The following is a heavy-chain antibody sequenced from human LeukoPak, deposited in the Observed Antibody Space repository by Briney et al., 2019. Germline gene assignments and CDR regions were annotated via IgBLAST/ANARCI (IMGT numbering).Heavy chain of an antibody. J-gene: IGHJ6*02. D-gene: IGHD2-2*01. CDR2: INPNSGGT. Sequence: ASVTVSCKASGYTFTVYYMQWVRQAPGQGLEWMGWINPNSGGTNYAQKFQGRVTITRDTSISTAYMELSRLRSDDTAVYFCARDHCVSSGCYEDYYYGMDVWGRGTTVTVSS. V-gene: IGHV1-2*02. CDR1: GYTFTVYY. CDR3: ARDHCVSSGCYEDYYYGMDV.